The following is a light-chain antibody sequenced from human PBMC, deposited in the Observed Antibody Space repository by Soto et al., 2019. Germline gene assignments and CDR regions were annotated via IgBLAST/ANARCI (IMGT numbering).Light chain of an antibody. V-gene: IGKV3-11*01. J-gene: IGKJ4*01. CDR3: QQRSNWPLA. CDR2: DAY. Sequence: EVVLTQSPATLSLSPGERAALSCRASQSVGSFLAWFQQKPGQAPRLLIYDAYNRATGIPARFSGSGSGTDFTLTITSLEPEDFAVYYCQQRSNWPLAFGGGTKVDIK. CDR1: QSVGSF.